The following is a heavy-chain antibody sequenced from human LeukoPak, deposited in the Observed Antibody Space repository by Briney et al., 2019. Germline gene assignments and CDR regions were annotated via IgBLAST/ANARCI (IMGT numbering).Heavy chain of an antibody. V-gene: IGHV3-30*14. CDR2: ISYDGSNK. CDR1: GFTFSSYA. CDR3: AGGPKQQPLWGRASNGFDP. D-gene: IGHD6-13*01. J-gene: IGHJ5*02. Sequence: PGGSLRLSCAASGFTFSSYAMHWVRQAPGKGLEWVAVISYDGSNKYYADSVKGRFTISRDNSKNMLYLQMNSLRAEDTAVYYCAGGPKQQPLWGRASNGFDPWGQGTLVTVSS.